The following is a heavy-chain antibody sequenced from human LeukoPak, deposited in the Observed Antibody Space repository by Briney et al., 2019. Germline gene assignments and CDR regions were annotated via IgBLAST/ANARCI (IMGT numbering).Heavy chain of an antibody. CDR1: GYTFTSYG. CDR3: ARVMPYYGSGRTADY. D-gene: IGHD3-10*01. Sequence: ASVKVSYKASGYTFTSYGISWVRQAPGQGLEWMGWISAYNGNTNYAQKLQGRVTMTTDTSTSTAYMELRSLRSDDTAVYYCARVMPYYGSGRTADYWGQGTLVTVSS. V-gene: IGHV1-18*01. CDR2: ISAYNGNT. J-gene: IGHJ4*02.